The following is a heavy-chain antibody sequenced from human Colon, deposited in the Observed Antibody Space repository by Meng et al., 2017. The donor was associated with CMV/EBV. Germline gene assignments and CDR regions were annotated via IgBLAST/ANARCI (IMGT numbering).Heavy chain of an antibody. J-gene: IGHJ1*01. D-gene: IGHD3-22*01. Sequence: QVQPGEVGAGVKKPGASVKVSCKASGSTFTGYYMHWVRQAPGQGLEWMGWINPNSGGTNYAQKFQGRVTMTRDTSISTAYMELSRLRSDDTAVYCCATVSSGYYLYFQHWGQGTLVTVSS. CDR1: GSTFTGYY. CDR3: ATVSSGYYLYFQH. V-gene: IGHV1-2*02. CDR2: INPNSGGT.